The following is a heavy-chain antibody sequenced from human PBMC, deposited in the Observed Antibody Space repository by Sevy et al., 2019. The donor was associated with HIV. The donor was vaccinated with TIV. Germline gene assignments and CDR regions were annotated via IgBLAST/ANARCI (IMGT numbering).Heavy chain of an antibody. CDR2: IQFDGSSQ. J-gene: IGHJ4*02. CDR1: GFTFSSYG. Sequence: GGSLRFSCAASGFTFSSYGMHWVRQAPGKGLEWVTFIQFDGSSQYYAESVKGRFTILRDNTKNTLYLQMNSLRRDDTAVYYCAKNTAAVGVGGFDYWGQGALVTVSS. V-gene: IGHV3-30*02. CDR3: AKNTAAVGVGGFDY. D-gene: IGHD2-8*02.